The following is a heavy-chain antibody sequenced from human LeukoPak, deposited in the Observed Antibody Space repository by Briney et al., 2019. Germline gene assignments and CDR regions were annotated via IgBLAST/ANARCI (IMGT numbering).Heavy chain of an antibody. J-gene: IGHJ4*02. CDR3: ARSFDYGGNADY. D-gene: IGHD4-23*01. CDR2: VYPGDSDT. Sequence: GESLKISCKSSGYSFTSYWIGWVRQMPGKGLEWMGIVYPGDSDTRYSPSFQGQVTISADKSINTAYLQWSSLKASDTAIYYCARSFDYGGNADYWGQGTLVTVPS. CDR1: GYSFTSYW. V-gene: IGHV5-51*01.